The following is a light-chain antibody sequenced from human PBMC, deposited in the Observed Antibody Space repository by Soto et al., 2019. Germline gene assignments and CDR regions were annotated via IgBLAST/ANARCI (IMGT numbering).Light chain of an antibody. V-gene: IGKV1-8*01. Sequence: AIRMTQSPSSLSASTGDRVTITCRASQGISSYLAWYQQKPGKAPKLLIYAASTLQSGVPSRFSGSGSGTDFTLTISSLQSEDFAVYYCQQYNNWPRTFGQGTKVAIK. J-gene: IGKJ1*01. CDR2: AAS. CDR1: QGISSY. CDR3: QQYNNWPRT.